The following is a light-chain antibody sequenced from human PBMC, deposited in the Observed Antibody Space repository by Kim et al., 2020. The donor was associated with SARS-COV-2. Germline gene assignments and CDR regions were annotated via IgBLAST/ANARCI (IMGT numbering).Light chain of an antibody. CDR1: QSLSSTY. V-gene: IGKV3-20*01. J-gene: IGKJ4*01. CDR3: QHYGTSVLT. CDR2: GAS. Sequence: EIVLTQSPGTLSLSPGERATLSCRASQSLSSTYLAWYRQKPGQAPRLLIYGASSRATGIPDRFSGSGSGTDFTLTISRLEAEDFAVFYCQHYGTSVLTFGGGTKVDIK.